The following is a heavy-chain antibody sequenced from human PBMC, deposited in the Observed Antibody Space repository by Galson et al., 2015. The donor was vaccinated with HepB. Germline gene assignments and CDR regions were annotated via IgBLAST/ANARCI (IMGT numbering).Heavy chain of an antibody. CDR3: ARIFCGGDCSDYYGMDV. CDR1: GFSLSNARMG. CDR2: IFSHDEK. D-gene: IGHD2-21*02. V-gene: IGHV2-26*01. Sequence: PALVKPTQPLTLTCTVSGFSLSNARMGVSWIRQPPGKALEWLAHIFSHDEKSYSTSLKSRLTISKDTSKSQVVLTMTNMDPVDTATYYCARIFCGGDCSDYYGMDVWGQGTTVTVSS. J-gene: IGHJ6*02.